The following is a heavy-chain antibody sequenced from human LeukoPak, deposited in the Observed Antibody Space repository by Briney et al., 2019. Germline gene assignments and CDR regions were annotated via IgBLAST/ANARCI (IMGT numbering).Heavy chain of an antibody. V-gene: IGHV1-8*01. CDR1: GYTFTSYD. CDR3: ARGSPYYYDSSGYAPDAFDI. J-gene: IGHJ3*02. D-gene: IGHD3-22*01. Sequence: APVKVSCKASGYTFTSYDINWVRQATGQGLEWMGWMNPNSGNTGYAQRFQGRVTMTRNTSISTAYMELSSLRSEDTAVYYCARGSPYYYDSSGYAPDAFDIWGQGTMVTVSS. CDR2: MNPNSGNT.